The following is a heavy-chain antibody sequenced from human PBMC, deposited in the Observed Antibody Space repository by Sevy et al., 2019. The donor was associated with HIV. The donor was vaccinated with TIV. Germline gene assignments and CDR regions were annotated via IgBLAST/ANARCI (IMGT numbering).Heavy chain of an antibody. CDR2: ISAYNGNT. CDR3: ARVPICSGGSCYTETWIQLWGEFDY. CDR1: GYTFTSYG. Sequence: ASVKVSCKASGYTFTSYGISWVRQAPGQGLEWMGWISAYNGNTNYAQKLQGRVTMTTDTSTSTAYMEVRSLRSDDTAVYYCARVPICSGGSCYTETWIQLWGEFDYWGQGTLVTVSS. J-gene: IGHJ4*02. V-gene: IGHV1-18*01. D-gene: IGHD2-15*01.